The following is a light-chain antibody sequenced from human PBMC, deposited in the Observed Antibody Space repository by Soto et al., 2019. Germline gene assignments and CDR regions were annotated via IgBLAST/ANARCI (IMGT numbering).Light chain of an antibody. CDR1: SSDVGAYNY. CDR2: DVT. CDR3: SSYTATSTVL. J-gene: IGLJ2*01. V-gene: IGLV2-14*01. Sequence: QSVLTQPASVSGSPGQSITISCTGTSSDVGAYNYVSWYQQHPGKAPKLMIYDVTNRPSGVSNRFSGSKSGNTASLTISGLQAEDEADYYCSSYTATSTVLFGGGTKLTVL.